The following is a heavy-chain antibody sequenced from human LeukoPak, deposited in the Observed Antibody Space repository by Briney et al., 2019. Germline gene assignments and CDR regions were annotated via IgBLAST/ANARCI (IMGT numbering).Heavy chain of an antibody. CDR3: ARDPAYNYGMDV. V-gene: IGHV6-1*01. Sequence: SQPLSLTCAISGDSVSSLSSAWNWIRQSPSRGLEWLGRTYYRSKWYHDYAISVKSRISVNPDTSKNQFSLQLSSVTPEDTAVYYCARDPAYNYGMDVWGQGTTVTVSS. CDR1: GDSVSSLSSA. D-gene: IGHD2-2*01. CDR2: TYYRSKWYH. J-gene: IGHJ6*02.